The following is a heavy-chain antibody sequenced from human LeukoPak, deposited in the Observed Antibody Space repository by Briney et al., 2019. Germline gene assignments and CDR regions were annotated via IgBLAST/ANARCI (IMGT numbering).Heavy chain of an antibody. V-gene: IGHV3-64*01. CDR1: GFTFSSYA. CDR3: ARFKMVRGVRGYFDY. J-gene: IGHJ4*02. CDR2: ISSNGGST. D-gene: IGHD3-10*01. Sequence: GGSLRLSCAASGFTFSSYAMHWVRQAPGKGLEYVSAISSNGGSTYYANSVKGRFTISRDNSKNTLYLQMGSLRAEDMAVYYCARFKMVRGVRGYFDYWGQGTLVTVSS.